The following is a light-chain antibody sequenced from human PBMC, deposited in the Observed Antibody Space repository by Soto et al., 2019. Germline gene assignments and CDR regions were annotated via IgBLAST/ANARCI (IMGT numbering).Light chain of an antibody. Sequence: DIVMTQTPLSLSVTPGQPASISCTSSQRLLHSDGQTYLFWYLQKPGQPPQLLIYEVSNRFSGVPDRFSGSGLGTDFTPKISRGEAEDVGVYYCMHSIQTPYTFGQGTKLEIK. V-gene: IGKV2D-29*01. J-gene: IGKJ2*01. CDR3: MHSIQTPYT. CDR2: EVS. CDR1: QRLLHSDGQTY.